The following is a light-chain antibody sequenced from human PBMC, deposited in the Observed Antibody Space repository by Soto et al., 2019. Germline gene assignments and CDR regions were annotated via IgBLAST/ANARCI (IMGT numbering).Light chain of an antibody. CDR1: HTISIW. Sequence: DIQMTQSPSTLSGSIGDRVTITCRASHTISIWLSCYQQKPGKAPKLLIYKASTVKSGVPSRFSGSGSGTEFTLTISSLQPDDVATYYCQHYNSYSLRWTSGQGTKVDI. CDR3: QHYNSYSLRWT. J-gene: IGKJ1*01. V-gene: IGKV1-5*03. CDR2: KAS.